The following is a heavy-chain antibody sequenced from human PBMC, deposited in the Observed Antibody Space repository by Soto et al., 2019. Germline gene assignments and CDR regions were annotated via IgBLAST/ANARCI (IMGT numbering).Heavy chain of an antibody. Sequence: LRLSCAASGFTFSSYEMNWVRQATGKGLEWVSYISSGGTIIYNADSVKGRFTISRDNAKNSLYLQMNSLRAEDTAVYYCARVLIPQRYYYYGMDVWGQGTTVTVSS. CDR2: ISSGGTII. CDR1: GFTFSSYE. J-gene: IGHJ6*02. D-gene: IGHD1-1*01. V-gene: IGHV3-48*03. CDR3: ARVLIPQRYYYYGMDV.